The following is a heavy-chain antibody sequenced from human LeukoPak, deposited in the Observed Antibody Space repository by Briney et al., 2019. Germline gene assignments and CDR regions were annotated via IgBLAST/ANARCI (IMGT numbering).Heavy chain of an antibody. J-gene: IGHJ4*02. Sequence: PGGSLRLSCAASGFTVSSNYMSWVRQAPGKGLEWVSVIYSGGSTYYADSVKGRLTISRDNSKNTLYLQMNSLRAEDTAVYYCARGVLNLRYCSGGSCYPQGYYFDYWGQGTLVTVSS. D-gene: IGHD2-15*01. CDR1: GFTVSSNY. CDR2: IYSGGST. CDR3: ARGVLNLRYCSGGSCYPQGYYFDY. V-gene: IGHV3-66*01.